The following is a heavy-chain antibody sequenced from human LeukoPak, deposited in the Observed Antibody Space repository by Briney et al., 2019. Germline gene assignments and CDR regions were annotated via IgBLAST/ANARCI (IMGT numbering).Heavy chain of an antibody. D-gene: IGHD1-26*01. Sequence: PGRSLRLSCAASGFTFSSYAMHWVRQAPGKGLEWVAVISYDGSNKYYADSVKGRFTMSRDNSKNTLYLQMNSLRAEDTAVYYCARDGLLGYFDYWGQGTLVTVSS. V-gene: IGHV3-30-3*01. CDR3: ARDGLLGYFDY. J-gene: IGHJ4*02. CDR1: GFTFSSYA. CDR2: ISYDGSNK.